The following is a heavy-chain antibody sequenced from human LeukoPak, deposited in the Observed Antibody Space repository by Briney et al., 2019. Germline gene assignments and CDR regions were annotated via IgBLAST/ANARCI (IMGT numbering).Heavy chain of an antibody. CDR2: ISSASSYT. CDR1: GFTFSDYY. V-gene: IGHV3-11*06. Sequence: KPGGSLRLSCAASGFTFSDYYMSWIRQAPGKGLEWVSYISSASSYTNYADSVKGRFTISRDNAKNSLYLQMNSLRGEDTAVYYCARGRHCSGGRCYSDFDSWVQGTLVTVSS. CDR3: ARGRHCSGGRCYSDFDS. D-gene: IGHD2-15*01. J-gene: IGHJ4*02.